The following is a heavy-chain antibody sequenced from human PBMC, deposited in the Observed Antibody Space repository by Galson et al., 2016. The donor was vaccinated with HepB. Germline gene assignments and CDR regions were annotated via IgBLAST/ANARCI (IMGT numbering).Heavy chain of an antibody. CDR1: GGSISSYY. CDR2: IYYSGST. D-gene: IGHD3-22*01. V-gene: IGHV4-59*01. Sequence: ETLSLTCTVSGGSISSYYWSWIRQPPGKGLEWIGYIYYSGSTNYNPSLKSRVTISVDTSKNQFSLKLSSVTAADTAVYYCARVEGSSGYYYGNWYFDLWGRGTLVTVSS. J-gene: IGHJ2*01. CDR3: ARVEGSSGYYYGNWYFDL.